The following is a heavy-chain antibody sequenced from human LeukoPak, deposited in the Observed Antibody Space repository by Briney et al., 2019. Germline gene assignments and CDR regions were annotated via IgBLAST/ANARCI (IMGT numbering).Heavy chain of an antibody. Sequence: GGSLRLSCAASGFTLNTYNMTWVRQAPGKGLEWVSSISGGGDVTYFADSVKGRFTISRDNSKNTLYLQMNSLRVGDTAVYYCVRDSSILRGPLVTYYFDFWGQGTLVTVSS. D-gene: IGHD3-10*01. J-gene: IGHJ4*02. CDR3: VRDSSILRGPLVTYYFDF. CDR2: ISGGGDVT. CDR1: GFTLNTYN. V-gene: IGHV3-23*01.